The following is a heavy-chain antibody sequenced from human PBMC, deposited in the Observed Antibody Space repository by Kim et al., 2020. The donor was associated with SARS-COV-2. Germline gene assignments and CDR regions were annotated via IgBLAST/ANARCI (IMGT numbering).Heavy chain of an antibody. V-gene: IGHV1-18*04. CDR2: ISVYSGDA. D-gene: IGHD2-21*02. CDR3: ARGKSRLPLEK. CDR1: GYTFTSYG. J-gene: IGHJ4*02. Sequence: ASVKVSCKASGYTFTSYGISWVRQAPGQGLEWMGGISVYSGDANYAQRFQGRVTMTRDTSTNTAYMEPRSLRFDDTAVYYCARGKSRLPLEKWGQGTLVTVSS.